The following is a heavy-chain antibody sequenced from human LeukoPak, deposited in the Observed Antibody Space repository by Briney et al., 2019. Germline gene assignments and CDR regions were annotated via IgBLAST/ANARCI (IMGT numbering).Heavy chain of an antibody. CDR1: GGSISSGGYY. J-gene: IGHJ4*02. CDR3: ARMMEADYYDSSGSPSY. D-gene: IGHD3-22*01. Sequence: SETLSLTCTVSGGSISSGGYYWSWIRQHPGKGLEWIGYIYYSGSTYYNPSLKSRVTISVDASKNQFSLKLSSVTAADTAVYYCARMMEADYYDSSGSPSYWGQGTLVTVSS. V-gene: IGHV4-31*03. CDR2: IYYSGST.